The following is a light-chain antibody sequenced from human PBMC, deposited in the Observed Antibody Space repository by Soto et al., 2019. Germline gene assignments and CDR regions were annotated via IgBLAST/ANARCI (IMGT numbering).Light chain of an antibody. CDR1: QSVSSY. CDR3: QQRSNWVLT. J-gene: IGKJ4*01. Sequence: EIVLTQSPVTLSLSPGERATLSCRASQSVSSYLAWYQQKPGQAPRLLIYDASSRATDIPARFSGSGSGTDFTLTISSLEPEDFAVYYCQQRSNWVLTFGGGTKV. CDR2: DAS. V-gene: IGKV3-11*01.